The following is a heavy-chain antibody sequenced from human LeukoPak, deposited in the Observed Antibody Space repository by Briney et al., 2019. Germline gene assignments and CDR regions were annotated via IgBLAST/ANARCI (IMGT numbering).Heavy chain of an antibody. CDR3: ARDIPTVTNFDY. Sequence: PGGSLRLSCAASGFTFSNFGMHWVRQAPGKGLEWVAVMSYDGSNKHFGDSVKGRFTISRDNTKNSLYLQMNSLRAEDTAVYYYARDIPTVTNFDYWGQGTLVTVSS. D-gene: IGHD4-17*01. J-gene: IGHJ4*02. CDR2: MSYDGSNK. CDR1: GFTFSNFG. V-gene: IGHV3-30*03.